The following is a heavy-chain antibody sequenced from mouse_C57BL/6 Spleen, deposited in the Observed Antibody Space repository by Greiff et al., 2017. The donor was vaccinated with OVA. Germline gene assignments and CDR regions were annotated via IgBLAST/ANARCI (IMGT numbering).Heavy chain of an antibody. CDR1: GYAFTNYL. CDR2: INPGSGGT. Sequence: VKLQQSGAELVRPGTSVKVSCKASGYAFTNYLIEWVKQRPGQGLEWIGVINPGSGGTNYNEKFKGKATLTADKSSSTAYMQLSSLTSEDSAVYFCARGPGSSPYYFDYWGQGTTLTVSS. J-gene: IGHJ2*01. CDR3: ARGPGSSPYYFDY. V-gene: IGHV1-54*01. D-gene: IGHD1-1*01.